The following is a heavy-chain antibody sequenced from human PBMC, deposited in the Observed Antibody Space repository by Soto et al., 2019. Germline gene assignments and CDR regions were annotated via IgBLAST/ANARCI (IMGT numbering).Heavy chain of an antibody. CDR3: AKNPIRYCNSDCYSAIHYFDY. CDR1: GYTFTSYA. D-gene: IGHD2-21*02. V-gene: IGHV1-3*01. J-gene: IGHJ4*02. Sequence: ASVKVSCKASGYTFTSYAMHWVRQAPGQRLEWMGWINAGNGNTKYSQKFQGRVTITRDTSTSTAYMELRSLRSDDTAVYYCAKNPIRYCNSDCYSAIHYFDYWGQGALVTVSS. CDR2: INAGNGNT.